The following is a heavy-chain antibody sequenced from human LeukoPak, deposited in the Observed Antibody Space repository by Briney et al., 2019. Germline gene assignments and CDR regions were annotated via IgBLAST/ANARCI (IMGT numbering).Heavy chain of an antibody. Sequence: ASVKVSCKASGYTFTGYYMHWVRQAPGQGLEWMGWINPNSGGTNYAQKFQGRVTMTRDTSISTAYLQWSSLKASDTAMYYCARLGFGHAFDIWGQGTMVTVSS. CDR2: INPNSGGT. J-gene: IGHJ3*02. D-gene: IGHD3/OR15-3a*01. CDR3: ARLGFGHAFDI. CDR1: GYTFTGYY. V-gene: IGHV1-2*02.